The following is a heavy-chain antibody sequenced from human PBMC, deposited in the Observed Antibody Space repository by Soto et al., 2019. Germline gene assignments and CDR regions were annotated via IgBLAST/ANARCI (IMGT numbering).Heavy chain of an antibody. CDR1: GGTFSSYT. Sequence: QVQLVQSGAEVKKPGSSVKVSCKASGGTFSSYTISWVRQAPGQGLEWTGRIIPILGIANYAQKCQGRATITADKSTSTADREPRSLRPEDTAVYYCARVAGYCYAGMEAWGPATPVTVTS. J-gene: IGHJ6*02. CDR2: IIPILGIA. CDR3: ARVAGYCYAGMEA. V-gene: IGHV1-69*02. D-gene: IGHD2-15*01.